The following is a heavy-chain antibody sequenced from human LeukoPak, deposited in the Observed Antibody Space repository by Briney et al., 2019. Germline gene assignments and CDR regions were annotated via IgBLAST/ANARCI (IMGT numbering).Heavy chain of an antibody. CDR2: IGTSGGDI. CDR3: ARDPNWGSGY. Sequence: GGSLRLSCAASGFSFSNYVMIWVRQAPGKGLEWVSIIGTSGGDIHYADSVKGRFSISRDNSKNTLSLQMNSLRVDDTAVYYCARDPNWGSGYWGQGTLVTVSS. V-gene: IGHV3-23*01. D-gene: IGHD7-27*01. CDR1: GFSFSNYV. J-gene: IGHJ4*02.